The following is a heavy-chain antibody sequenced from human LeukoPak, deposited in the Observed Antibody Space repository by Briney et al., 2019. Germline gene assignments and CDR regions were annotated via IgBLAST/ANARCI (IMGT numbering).Heavy chain of an antibody. Sequence: SETLSLTCTVSGGSISSSNYYWGWIRQPPGKGLEWIGSIYYSGSTYYSPSLKSRVTISVDTSKNQFSLKLSSVTAADTAVYYCARHKRGYPKGGAFDIWGQGTMVTVSS. V-gene: IGHV4-39*01. D-gene: IGHD3-22*01. CDR1: GGSISSSNYY. J-gene: IGHJ3*02. CDR2: IYYSGST. CDR3: ARHKRGYPKGGAFDI.